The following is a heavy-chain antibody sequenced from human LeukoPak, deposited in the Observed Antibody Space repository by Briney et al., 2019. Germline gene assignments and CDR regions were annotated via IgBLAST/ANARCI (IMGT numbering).Heavy chain of an antibody. J-gene: IGHJ3*02. D-gene: IGHD4-11*01. CDR1: GGSFSGYY. CDR3: ARPGGSTVTTAVGWYDAFDI. CDR2: INHSGST. V-gene: IGHV4-34*01. Sequence: SETLSLTCAVYGGSFSGYYWSWIRQPPGKGLEWIGEINHSGSTNYNPSLKSRVTISVDTSKNQFSLKLSSVTAADTAVYYRARPGGSTVTTAVGWYDAFDIWGQGTMVTVSS.